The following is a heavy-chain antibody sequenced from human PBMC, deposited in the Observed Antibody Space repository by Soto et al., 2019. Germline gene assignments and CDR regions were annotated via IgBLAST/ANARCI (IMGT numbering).Heavy chain of an antibody. J-gene: IGHJ4*02. V-gene: IGHV3-30*18. CDR2: ISYDGSNK. Sequence: QVQLVESGGGVVQPGRSLRLSCAASGFTFGSYGMHWVRQAPGKGLEWVAVISYDGSNKYYADSVKGRFTISRDNSRNTLYLQMNSLRAEDTAVYYCAKGADSSGYYNFDYWGQGTLVTVSS. CDR3: AKGADSSGYYNFDY. CDR1: GFTFGSYG. D-gene: IGHD3-22*01.